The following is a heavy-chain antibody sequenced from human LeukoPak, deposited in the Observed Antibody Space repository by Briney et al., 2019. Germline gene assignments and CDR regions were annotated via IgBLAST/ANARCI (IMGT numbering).Heavy chain of an antibody. CDR2: IYHSGKT. CDR3: ARGNNFRFDY. J-gene: IGHJ4*02. V-gene: IGHV4-34*01. CDR1: GGTFSGDY. D-gene: IGHD5-24*01. Sequence: PSETLSLTCGVSGGTFSGDYWSWIRQPPGKGLEWIGEIYHSGKTNYNPTLKSRVTISVDASKREFSLRLNSVTAADAAVYYCARGNNFRFDYWGQETLVTVSS.